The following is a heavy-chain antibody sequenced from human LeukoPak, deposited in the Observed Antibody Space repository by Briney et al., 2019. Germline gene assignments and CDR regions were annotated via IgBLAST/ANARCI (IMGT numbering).Heavy chain of an antibody. V-gene: IGHV4-39*07. CDR2: IYYSGST. Sequence: SETLSLTCTVSGGSISSSSYYWGWIRQPPGKGLEWIGSIYYSGSTNYNPSLKSRVTISVDTSKNQFSLKLSSVTAADTAVYYCARRSGSYYYYYGMDVWGQGTTVTVSS. J-gene: IGHJ6*02. CDR1: GGSISSSSYY. CDR3: ARRSGSYYYYYGMDV. D-gene: IGHD1-26*01.